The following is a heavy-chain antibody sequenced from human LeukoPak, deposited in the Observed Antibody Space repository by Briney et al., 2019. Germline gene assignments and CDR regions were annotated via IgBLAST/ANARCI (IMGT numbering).Heavy chain of an antibody. CDR2: IYYSGST. Sequence: SETLSLTCTVSGGSISSGDYYWSWIRQPPGKGLEWIGYIYYSGSTYYNPSLKSRVTISVDTSKNQFSLKLSSVTAADTAVYYCARAGERYDAFDIWGQGTMVTVPS. CDR3: ARAGERYDAFDI. CDR1: GGSISSGDYY. D-gene: IGHD1-1*01. V-gene: IGHV4-30-4*01. J-gene: IGHJ3*02.